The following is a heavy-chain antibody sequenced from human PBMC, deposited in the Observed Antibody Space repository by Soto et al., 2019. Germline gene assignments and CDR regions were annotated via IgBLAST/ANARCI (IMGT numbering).Heavy chain of an antibody. V-gene: IGHV1-3*04. CDR3: ARDLYDSSGYYFRTTNFDY. CDR2: INTGNGDT. Sequence: QVQLVQSGAEVKKPGASVKVSCKASGYTFTSYAMHWVRQAPGHRLEWMGWINTGNGDTKYSQKFQGRVTITGDTSASTAHMELSSLRSEDTAVYYCARDLYDSSGYYFRTTNFDYWGQGTLVTVSS. CDR1: GYTFTSYA. J-gene: IGHJ4*02. D-gene: IGHD3-22*01.